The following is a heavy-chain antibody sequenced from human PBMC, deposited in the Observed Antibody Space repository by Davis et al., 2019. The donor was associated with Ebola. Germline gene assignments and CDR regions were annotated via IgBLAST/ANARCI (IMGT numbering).Heavy chain of an antibody. D-gene: IGHD2-2*01. V-gene: IGHV4-31*03. CDR1: GGSISSGGYY. CDR2: IYYSGST. Sequence: PSETLSLTCTVSGGSISSGGYYWSWIRQHPGKGLEWIGYIYYSGSTYYNPSLKSRVTISVDTSKNQFSLKLSSVTAADTAVYYCARDGRSQLLTEAYLDYWGQGTLVTVSS. J-gene: IGHJ4*02. CDR3: ARDGRSQLLTEAYLDY.